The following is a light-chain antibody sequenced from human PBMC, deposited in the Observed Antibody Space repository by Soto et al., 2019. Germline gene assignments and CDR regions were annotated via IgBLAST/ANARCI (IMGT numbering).Light chain of an antibody. CDR1: QSISNN. CDR3: QNYNNCPLT. CDR2: GAS. J-gene: IGKJ4*02. V-gene: IGKV3-15*01. Sequence: DIEMTQSPASLSASLGDTVTLTCRASQSISNNLAWYQQKPGQAPQFLIYGASTRDPGVPPRFSGSGSGTEFTLTISSLQSEDFAIYYCQNYNNCPLTFGPGTKVEIK.